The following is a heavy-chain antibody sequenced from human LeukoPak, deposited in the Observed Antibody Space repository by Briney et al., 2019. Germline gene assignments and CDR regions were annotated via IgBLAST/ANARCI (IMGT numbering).Heavy chain of an antibody. J-gene: IGHJ4*02. V-gene: IGHV3-23*01. CDR3: AGDSSSSGWYGRQPDY. D-gene: IGHD6-19*01. Sequence: PGGSLRLSCAASGFTFSTYAMSWVRQAPGKGLEWVSGISGSGDSTYYADSVKGRFTISRDNSWNTLFLQMNSLRAEDTAVYYCAGDSSSSGWYGRQPDYWGQGTLVAVSS. CDR1: GFTFSTYA. CDR2: ISGSGDST.